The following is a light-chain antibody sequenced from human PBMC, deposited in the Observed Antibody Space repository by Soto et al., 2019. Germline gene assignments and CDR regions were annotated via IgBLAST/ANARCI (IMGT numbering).Light chain of an antibody. CDR3: QSYDSSLSVV. Sequence: QSVLTQPPSVSGAPGQRVTISCTGDNSNIGAGYDVHWYQQLPGTAPKLLIYVNINRPSGVPDRFSASRSDSSASLAITGLQAEDEADYYCQSYDSSLSVVFGGGTKVTVL. CDR2: VNI. J-gene: IGLJ2*01. V-gene: IGLV1-40*01. CDR1: NSNIGAGYD.